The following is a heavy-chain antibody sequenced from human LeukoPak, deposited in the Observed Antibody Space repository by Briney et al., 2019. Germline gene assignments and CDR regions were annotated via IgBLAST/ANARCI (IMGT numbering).Heavy chain of an antibody. CDR2: ISGSADNT. CDR3: AKEIVIIPAASYAFDI. J-gene: IGHJ3*02. CDR1: GFTFSNYA. Sequence: GGSLRLSCAASGFTFSNYAMSWVRQAPGKGLEWVSGISGSADNTYYADSVKGRFRIFRDNSKNTQYLQMNSLRAEDTAVYYCAKEIVIIPAASYAFDIWGQGTMVIVSS. D-gene: IGHD2-2*01. V-gene: IGHV3-23*01.